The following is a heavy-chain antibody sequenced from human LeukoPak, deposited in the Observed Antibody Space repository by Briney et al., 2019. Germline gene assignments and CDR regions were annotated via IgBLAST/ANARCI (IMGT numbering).Heavy chain of an antibody. D-gene: IGHD4-23*01. Sequence: PGGSLRLSCAASGFTFSSYGMSWVRQAPGKGLEWVSGINWNGGSTGFADSVKGRSTISRDNAKNSLYLQMNSLRAEDTALYYCARSEAGVTSGDAFDFWGQGTMVTVSS. CDR2: INWNGGST. CDR3: ARSEAGVTSGDAFDF. J-gene: IGHJ3*01. V-gene: IGHV3-20*04. CDR1: GFTFSSYG.